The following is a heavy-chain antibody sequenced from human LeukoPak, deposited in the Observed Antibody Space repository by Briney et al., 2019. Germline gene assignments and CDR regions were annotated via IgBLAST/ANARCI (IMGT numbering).Heavy chain of an antibody. J-gene: IGHJ6*02. CDR2: INPNSGGT. CDR3: ARAGQTQYYYCYGMDV. Sequence: ASVKVSCKASGYTFTGYYIHWVRQAPGQGLEWMGWINPNSGGTNYAQKFQGRVTMTRDTSISTAYMELSRLRSDDTAVYYCARAGQTQYYYCYGMDVWGQGTTVTVSS. CDR1: GYTFTGYY. V-gene: IGHV1-2*02.